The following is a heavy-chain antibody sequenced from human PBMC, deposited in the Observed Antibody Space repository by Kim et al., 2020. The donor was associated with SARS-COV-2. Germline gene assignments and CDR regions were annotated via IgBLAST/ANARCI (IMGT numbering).Heavy chain of an antibody. J-gene: IGHJ5*02. CDR1: GFTFTSSA. Sequence: SVKVSCKASGFTFTSSAVQWVRQARGQRPEWIGWIVVGSGNTNYAQKFQERVTITRDMSTSTAYMELSSLRSEDTAVYYCAAALTYCSSTSCYDPSPTTSAFDPWGQGSLVTVSS. CDR3: AAALTYCSSTSCYDPSPTTSAFDP. D-gene: IGHD2-2*01. CDR2: IVVGSGNT. V-gene: IGHV1-58*01.